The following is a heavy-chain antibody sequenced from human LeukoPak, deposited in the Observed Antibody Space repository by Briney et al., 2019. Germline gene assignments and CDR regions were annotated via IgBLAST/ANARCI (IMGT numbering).Heavy chain of an antibody. Sequence: PSETLSLTCSVSGASISDSYWTWIRQPPGKTLEWIGYIYYTGDNDYSPSLKSRVTMSVDTSKSHLSLKLTSVTAADTAVYYCASGILTGYYKGGFDYWGQGTLVTVSS. J-gene: IGHJ4*02. V-gene: IGHV4-59*04. CDR3: ASGILTGYYKGGFDY. D-gene: IGHD3-9*01. CDR2: IYYTGDN. CDR1: GASISDSY.